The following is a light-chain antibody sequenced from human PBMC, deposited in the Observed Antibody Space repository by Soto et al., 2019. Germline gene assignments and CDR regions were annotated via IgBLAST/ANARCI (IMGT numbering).Light chain of an antibody. CDR1: SSDVGGYNY. V-gene: IGLV2-8*01. Sequence: QSALTQPPSASGSPGQSVTISCTGTSSDVGGYNYVSWYQQYPGRAPKLMIYEVTNRPSGVPDRFSGSKSGNTASLTVSGLQADDEADYYYSSSAASNNFYFVFGGGTKLTVL. CDR2: EVT. CDR3: SSSAASNNFYFV. J-gene: IGLJ3*02.